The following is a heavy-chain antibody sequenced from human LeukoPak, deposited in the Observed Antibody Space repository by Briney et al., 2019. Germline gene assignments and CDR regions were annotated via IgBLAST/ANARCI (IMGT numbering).Heavy chain of an antibody. D-gene: IGHD3-10*01. CDR3: ARVKYGSGSLIYSYSYMDV. V-gene: IGHV3-53*01. Sequence: GGSLRLSCAASGFTVSSNYMSWVRQAPGKGLEWVSVIYSGGSRYYADSVKGRFTISRDNSKNTMYLQMNSLRAEDTAVYYCARVKYGSGSLIYSYSYMDVWGKGTTVTISS. CDR1: GFTVSSNY. J-gene: IGHJ6*03. CDR2: IYSGGSR.